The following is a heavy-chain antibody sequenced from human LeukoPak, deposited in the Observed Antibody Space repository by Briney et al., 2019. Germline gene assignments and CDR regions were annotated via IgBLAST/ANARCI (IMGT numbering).Heavy chain of an antibody. J-gene: IGHJ5*02. CDR2: ISGSGGSV. V-gene: IGHV3-23*01. CDR3: AKDRRIVAVGPRRTIKNCLDP. Sequence: GGSLRLSCATSGFSFGSYAMSWVRQAPGKGLEWVSAISGSGGSVYYADSVKGRFTISRDNSKNTLYLQMKSLRAEDTAVYYCAKDRRIVAVGPRRTIKNCLDPWGQGTLVTVSS. D-gene: IGHD6-13*01. CDR1: GFSFGSYA.